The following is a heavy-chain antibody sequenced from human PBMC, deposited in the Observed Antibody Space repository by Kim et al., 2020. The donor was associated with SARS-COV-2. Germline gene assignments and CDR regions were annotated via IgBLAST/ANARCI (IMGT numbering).Heavy chain of an antibody. V-gene: IGHV3-73*01. J-gene: IGHJ6*02. CDR1: GFTFSGSA. Sequence: GGSLRLSCAASGFTFSGSAMHWVRQAPGKGLEWVGRIRSKANSYDSADAVSGKVRFTISRDDTKNTAYLLMTSLKTEDMAVYYCTRPTYSSSYPGETGTTGRYYYYGMDVWGQGTTVTVSS. CDR3: TRPTYSSSYPGETGTTGRYYYYGMDV. D-gene: IGHD6-6*01. CDR2: IRSKANSYDS.